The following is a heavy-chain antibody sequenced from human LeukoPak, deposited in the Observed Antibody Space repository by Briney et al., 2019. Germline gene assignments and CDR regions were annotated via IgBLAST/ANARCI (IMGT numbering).Heavy chain of an antibody. V-gene: IGHV3-48*01. CDR1: GFTFSSYS. CDR2: ISSSSSSTI. D-gene: IGHD5-18*01. Sequence: GGSLRLSCAASGFTFSSYSMNWVRQAPGKGLEWVSYISSSSSSTIYYADSVKGRFTISRDNAKNSLYLQMNSLRAEDTAVYYCARDPARGYSYGALYWGQGTLVTVSS. CDR3: ARDPARGYSYGALY. J-gene: IGHJ4*02.